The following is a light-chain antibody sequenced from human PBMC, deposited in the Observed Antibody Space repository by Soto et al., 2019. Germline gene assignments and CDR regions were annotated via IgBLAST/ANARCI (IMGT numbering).Light chain of an antibody. CDR2: EVS. Sequence: QSVLTQPASVSGSPGQSITISCTGTSSDVGDYNYVSWYQQHPGKAPKLMIYEVSNRPSGVSNRFSGSKSGNTASLTISGLQAEDEADYYCSSYTSSSTLWVFGGGTQLTVL. CDR3: SSYTSSSTLWV. CDR1: SSDVGDYNY. J-gene: IGLJ3*02. V-gene: IGLV2-14*01.